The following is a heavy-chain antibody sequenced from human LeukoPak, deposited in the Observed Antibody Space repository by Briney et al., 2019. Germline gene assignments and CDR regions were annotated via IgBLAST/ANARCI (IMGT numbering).Heavy chain of an antibody. CDR2: IYYGGST. V-gene: IGHV4-39*01. Sequence: SETLSLTCTVSGGSISSSYYWGWIRPPPGKGLDWIGIIYYGGSTYYNPSLRSRVTTSVDTSKNQFSLKLTSVTAADTAVYYCARHGNHYYGSGGFDYWGQGTLVTVSS. CDR1: GGSISSSYY. J-gene: IGHJ4*02. CDR3: ARHGNHYYGSGGFDY. D-gene: IGHD3-10*01.